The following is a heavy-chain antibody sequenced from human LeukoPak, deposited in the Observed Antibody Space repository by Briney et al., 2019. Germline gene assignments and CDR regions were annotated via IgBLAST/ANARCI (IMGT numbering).Heavy chain of an antibody. J-gene: IGHJ4*02. CDR3: AREGPYGDYLNY. V-gene: IGHV3-7*03. CDR2: INQDGSET. D-gene: IGHD4-17*01. CDR1: GFTFSNYW. Sequence: GSLRLSCAASGFTFSNYWMSWVRQAPGKGLEWVANINQDGSETYYVDSMKGRFTISRDNAKNSLYLQMNSLRAEDTAVYYCAREGPYGDYLNYWGQGTLVTVSS.